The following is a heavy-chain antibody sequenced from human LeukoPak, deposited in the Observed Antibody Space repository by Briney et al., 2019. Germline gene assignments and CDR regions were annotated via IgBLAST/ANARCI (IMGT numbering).Heavy chain of an antibody. D-gene: IGHD3-10*01. V-gene: IGHV1-69*04. CDR1: GGPLRSYA. J-gene: IGHJ5*02. Sequence: SVKVSCKASGGPLRSYAISWVRQALGQGLEWLGRIIPIFGIANYAQKFQGRVTITADKSTSTAYMELSSLRSEDTAVYYCAIRYGSGTVGVLDPWGQGTLVAVSS. CDR2: IIPIFGIA. CDR3: AIRYGSGTVGVLDP.